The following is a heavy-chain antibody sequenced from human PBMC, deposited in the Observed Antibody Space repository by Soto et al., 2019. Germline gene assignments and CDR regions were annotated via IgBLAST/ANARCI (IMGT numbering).Heavy chain of an antibody. D-gene: IGHD6-13*01. J-gene: IGHJ6*02. CDR1: CGSISSGGYY. CDR2: IYYSGST. CDR3: ARDRMAAARYYGMDV. Sequence: LSLTCTVSCGSISSGGYYLSWIRHHPGKGLEWIGYIYYSGSTYYNPSLKSRVTISVDTSKNQFSLKLSSVTAADTAVYYCARDRMAAARYYGMDVWGQGTTVTVSS. V-gene: IGHV4-31*03.